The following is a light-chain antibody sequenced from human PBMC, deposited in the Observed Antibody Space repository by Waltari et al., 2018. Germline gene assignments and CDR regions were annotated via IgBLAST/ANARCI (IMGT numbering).Light chain of an antibody. CDR3: LQVSNFPVT. CDR1: QDIGPW. Sequence: DIQMTQSPSSVSASVGDRVTITCRASQDIGPWLAWYQQKPGKVPSLLIYSASSLEGGVPSRFSGSGSGTNFTLTINSLRPEDFATYFCLQVSNFPVTFGGGTKVEV. J-gene: IGKJ4*01. V-gene: IGKV1-12*01. CDR2: SAS.